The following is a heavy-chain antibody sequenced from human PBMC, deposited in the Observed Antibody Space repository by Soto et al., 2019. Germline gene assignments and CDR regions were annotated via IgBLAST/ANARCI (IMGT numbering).Heavy chain of an antibody. D-gene: IGHD3-3*01. Sequence: EVQLVESGGGLVQPGGSLRLSCAASGFTFSSYWMSWVRQAPGKGLEWVANIKQDGSEKYYVDSVKGRFTISRDNAKNSLYLQMNSLRAEDTAVYYCAREAQTYYDFWSGYSTYYFDYWGQGTLVTVSS. CDR1: GFTFSSYW. J-gene: IGHJ4*02. CDR3: AREAQTYYDFWSGYSTYYFDY. V-gene: IGHV3-7*01. CDR2: IKQDGSEK.